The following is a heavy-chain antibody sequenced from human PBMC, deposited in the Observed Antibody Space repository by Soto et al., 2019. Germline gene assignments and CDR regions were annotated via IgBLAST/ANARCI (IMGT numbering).Heavy chain of an antibody. V-gene: IGHV4-59*01. CDR3: AREGNLGRWLQPLDF. D-gene: IGHD5-12*01. CDR2: IHYNGNT. J-gene: IGHJ4*02. Sequence: SETLSLTCSVSGASISDYYWSWIRQPPGKGLEWIGNIHYNGNTKYNPSLKSRVSMSVDTSKNQFSLRLISVTAADTAKYFCAREGNLGRWLQPLDFWGQGTLVTVSS. CDR1: GASISDYY.